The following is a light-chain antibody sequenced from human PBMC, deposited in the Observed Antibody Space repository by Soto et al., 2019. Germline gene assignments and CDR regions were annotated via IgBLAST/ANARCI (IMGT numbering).Light chain of an antibody. Sequence: QSALTQPASVSGSPGQSITISCTGTSSVVGDYNYVSWYQQHPGKAPKVMIYDVSNRPSGVSNRFSGSKSGNTASLTISGLQAEDEADYYCSSYTSSSTLVFGTGTEVTVL. J-gene: IGLJ1*01. CDR2: DVS. CDR3: SSYTSSSTLV. V-gene: IGLV2-14*01. CDR1: SSVVGDYNY.